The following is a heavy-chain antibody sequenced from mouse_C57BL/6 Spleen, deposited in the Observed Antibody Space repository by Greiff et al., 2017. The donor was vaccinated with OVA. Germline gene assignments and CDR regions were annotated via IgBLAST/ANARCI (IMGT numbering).Heavy chain of an antibody. D-gene: IGHD1-1*01. Sequence: EVQRVESGGGLVQPGGSLKLSCAASGFTFSDYGMAWVRQAPRKGPEWVAFISNLAYSIYYADTVTGRFTISRENAKNTLYLEMSSLRSEDTAMYYCARVYGSSYYYAMDYWGQGTSVTVSS. CDR3: ARVYGSSYYYAMDY. V-gene: IGHV5-15*01. CDR1: GFTFSDYG. CDR2: ISNLAYSI. J-gene: IGHJ4*01.